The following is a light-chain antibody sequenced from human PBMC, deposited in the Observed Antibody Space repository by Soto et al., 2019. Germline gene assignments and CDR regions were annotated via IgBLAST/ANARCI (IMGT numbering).Light chain of an antibody. CDR3: QQYSTSPLT. J-gene: IGKJ3*01. Sequence: ESVLTQSPGTLSLSPGERATLSCRASQSVGSTYLAWYQQKPGQAPKLLMYGVSSRATGIPDRFSSSGSGKDFTNTISRLEPEDFAVYFCQQYSTSPLTFGPGTKVDI. CDR2: GVS. V-gene: IGKV3-20*01. CDR1: QSVGSTY.